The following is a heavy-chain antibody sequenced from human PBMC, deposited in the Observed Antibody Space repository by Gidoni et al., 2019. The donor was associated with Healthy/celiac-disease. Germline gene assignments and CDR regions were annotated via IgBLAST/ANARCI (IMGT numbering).Heavy chain of an antibody. V-gene: IGHV4-34*01. Sequence: QVQLQQRGAGLLQPSEKLCLTCAVYGGYFSGYYWSWIRQPPGKGLEWIGEINHSGSTNYNPSLKSRVTISVDTSKNHVSLKLSSVTAADTAVYYCARGRRYSSSWYSTPDYWGQGTLVTVSS. D-gene: IGHD6-13*01. CDR2: INHSGST. CDR3: ARGRRYSSSWYSTPDY. CDR1: GGYFSGYY. J-gene: IGHJ4*02.